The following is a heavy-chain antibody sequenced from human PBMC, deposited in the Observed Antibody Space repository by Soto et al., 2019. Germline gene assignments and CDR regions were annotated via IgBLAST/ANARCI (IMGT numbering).Heavy chain of an antibody. D-gene: IGHD3-10*01. CDR1: GFPFSSYA. Sequence: EVQLLESGGGLVQPGGSLRLSCAASGFPFSSYAMSWVRQAPGKGLEWVSAISGSGGSTYYADSVKGRFTISRDNSKKTLYLQMNSLRAEDTAVYYGAKRGLTMVRGPGEDAFDIWGQGTMVTVSS. V-gene: IGHV3-23*01. J-gene: IGHJ3*02. CDR2: ISGSGGST. CDR3: AKRGLTMVRGPGEDAFDI.